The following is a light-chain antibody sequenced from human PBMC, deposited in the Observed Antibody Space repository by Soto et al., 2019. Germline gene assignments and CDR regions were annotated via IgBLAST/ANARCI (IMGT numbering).Light chain of an antibody. J-gene: IGKJ5*01. CDR1: QSVSSC. Sequence: EIVLTQSPVTLSLSPGERATLSCRASQSVSSCLAWYQQKPGQAPRLLIYDASNRATGIPARFSGSGSGTDFTLTIDNLEPEDFAVYYCQQRSNWPPITFGQGTRLEIK. CDR2: DAS. CDR3: QQRSNWPPIT. V-gene: IGKV3-11*01.